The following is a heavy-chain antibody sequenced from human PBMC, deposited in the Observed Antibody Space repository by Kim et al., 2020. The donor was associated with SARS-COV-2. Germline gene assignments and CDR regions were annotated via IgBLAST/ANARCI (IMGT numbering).Heavy chain of an antibody. CDR1: GDTFSSLA. CDR2: IVPIFRIA. J-gene: IGHJ4*01. CDR3: ARGGGDYGNDSGYFFDL. Sequence: SVKVSCKASGDTFSSLAISWVRQAPGEGLEWMGGIVPIFRIALYAQKFQGRLSITADESTSTAHMELSSLRSEDTALYFCARGGGDYGNDSGYFFDLWG. V-gene: IGHV1-69*13. D-gene: IGHD4-4*01.